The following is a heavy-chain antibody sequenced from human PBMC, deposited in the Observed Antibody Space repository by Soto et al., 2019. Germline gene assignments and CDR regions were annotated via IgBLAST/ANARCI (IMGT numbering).Heavy chain of an antibody. Sequence: QVQVVQSGAEVKKPGASVKVSCKASGYTFTGYFMHWGRQAPGQGLEWIGWMNPNSGGTNYAQKFQGRVTMTRDTSISTAYMEMSRLRSDDTAVYYCARVDCSGGSCQWSGMDVWGQGTTVTVSS. CDR2: MNPNSGGT. V-gene: IGHV1-2*02. CDR1: GYTFTGYF. CDR3: ARVDCSGGSCQWSGMDV. D-gene: IGHD2-15*01. J-gene: IGHJ6*02.